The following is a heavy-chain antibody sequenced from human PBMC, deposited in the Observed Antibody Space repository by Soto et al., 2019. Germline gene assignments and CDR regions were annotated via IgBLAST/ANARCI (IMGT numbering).Heavy chain of an antibody. Sequence: ASVKVSCKASGYSFSTYDISWLRQAPGQGPEWMGRISPKNGNTNYAQNFQDRVTMTADTSSSTAYMELRGLRSDDTAKYYCATSYDSGFDPWGQGTLVTVSS. D-gene: IGHD3-3*01. V-gene: IGHV1-18*04. CDR1: GYSFSTYD. J-gene: IGHJ5*02. CDR3: ATSYDSGFDP. CDR2: ISPKNGNT.